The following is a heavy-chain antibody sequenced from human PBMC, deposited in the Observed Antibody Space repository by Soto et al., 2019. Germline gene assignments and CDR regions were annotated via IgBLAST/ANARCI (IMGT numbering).Heavy chain of an antibody. CDR3: ARYLRHANDGFDI. CDR2: SYYSGNS. D-gene: IGHD2-2*01. Sequence: SETLSLTCTVSGGSINTGGDFWSWIRQQPGQGLEWIGFSYYSGNSYYNPSLESRVAMSVDTSKNKFSLKLSSVTAADTAVYYCARYLRHANDGFDIWGQGTMVTVSS. J-gene: IGHJ3*02. CDR1: GGSINTGGDF. V-gene: IGHV4-31*03.